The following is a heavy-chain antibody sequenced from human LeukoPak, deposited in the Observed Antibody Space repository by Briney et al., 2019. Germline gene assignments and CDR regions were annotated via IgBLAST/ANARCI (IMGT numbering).Heavy chain of an antibody. J-gene: IGHJ3*02. Sequence: EASVKVSCXASGYTFTAYYMHWVRQAPGQGLEWMGRINPNSGGTNYAQKFQGRVTMTRDTSISTAYMELSRLRSDDTAVYYCASGSYGLDAFDIWGQGTMVTVSS. CDR1: GYTFTAYY. V-gene: IGHV1-2*06. D-gene: IGHD3-16*01. CDR3: ASGSYGLDAFDI. CDR2: INPNSGGT.